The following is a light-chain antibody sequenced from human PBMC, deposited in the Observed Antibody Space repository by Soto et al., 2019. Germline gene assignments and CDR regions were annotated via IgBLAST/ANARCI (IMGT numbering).Light chain of an antibody. V-gene: IGKV1-5*01. Sequence: DIQMTQSPSIVSAYVGDSVTITCRASQSITTWLAWYQQKPGKAPKLLIYDVSSLQSGVPSRFSGSGSGTAFSLPIISLQPDDFATYYCQHYKMNSPWTFGQGTKVEIK. CDR2: DVS. J-gene: IGKJ1*01. CDR1: QSITTW. CDR3: QHYKMNSPWT.